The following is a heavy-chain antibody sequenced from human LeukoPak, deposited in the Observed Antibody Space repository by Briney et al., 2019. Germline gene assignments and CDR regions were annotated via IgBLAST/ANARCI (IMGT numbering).Heavy chain of an antibody. J-gene: IGHJ4*02. D-gene: IGHD3-9*01. CDR1: GGSISSGGYY. V-gene: IGHV4-31*03. Sequence: PSETLSLTCTVSGGSISSGGYYWSWIRQHPGKGLEWIGNIYYSGSTYYNPSLKSRVTISVDTSKNQFSLKLSSVTAADTAVYYCARGGLRYFDWLLDYWGQGTLVTVSS. CDR2: IYYSGST. CDR3: ARGGLRYFDWLLDY.